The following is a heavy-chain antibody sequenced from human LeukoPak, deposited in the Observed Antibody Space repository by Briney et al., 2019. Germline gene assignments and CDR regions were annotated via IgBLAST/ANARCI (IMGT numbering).Heavy chain of an antibody. V-gene: IGHV4-39*01. J-gene: IGHJ5*02. Sequence: SETLSLTCTVSGGSISGSNYYWGWIRQPPGKGLEWIGSIYYSGITYYNPSLKSRVTISVDTSKNQFSLKLSSVTAADTAVYYCARHYYGSGRHYGFDPWGQGTLVTVSS. CDR1: GGSISGSNYY. CDR2: IYYSGIT. D-gene: IGHD3-10*01. CDR3: ARHYYGSGRHYGFDP.